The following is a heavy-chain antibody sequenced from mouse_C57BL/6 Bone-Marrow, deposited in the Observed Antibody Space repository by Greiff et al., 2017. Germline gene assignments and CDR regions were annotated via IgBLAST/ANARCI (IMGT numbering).Heavy chain of an antibody. CDR2: IYPSDSET. CDR3: ARSYYSPWFAY. CDR1: GYTFTSYW. V-gene: IGHV1-61*01. D-gene: IGHD2-12*01. J-gene: IGHJ3*01. Sequence: QVQLQQPGAELVRPGSSVKLSCKASGYTFTSYWMDWVKQRPGQGLEWIGNIYPSDSETHYNQKFKDKATLTVDKSSSTAYMQLSSLTSEDSAVYYCARSYYSPWFAYWGQGTLVTVSA.